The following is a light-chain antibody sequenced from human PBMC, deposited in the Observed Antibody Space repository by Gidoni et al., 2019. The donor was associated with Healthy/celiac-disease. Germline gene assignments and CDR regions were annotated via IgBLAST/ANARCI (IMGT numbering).Light chain of an antibody. CDR2: GAS. Sequence: DIVMTHSPATLSVSPGERATLPCRASQSVSSNLAWYQQKPGQAPRLLIYGASTRATGIPARFSGSGSGTEFTLTISSLQSEDFAVYYCQQYNNWPRTFGQGTKVEIK. J-gene: IGKJ1*01. V-gene: IGKV3-15*01. CDR3: QQYNNWPRT. CDR1: QSVSSN.